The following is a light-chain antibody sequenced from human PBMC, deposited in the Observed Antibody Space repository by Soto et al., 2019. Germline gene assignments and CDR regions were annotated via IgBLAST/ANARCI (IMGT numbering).Light chain of an antibody. Sequence: DIQMPQSPSTLSASVGDRVTITFRASQSISSWLAWYQQKPGKAPKLLLYKASSLESGVPSRFSGSGSGTEFTLPISSLQPDDFAPYYCQQYNSFSWTVGQGTYVEIK. CDR2: KAS. V-gene: IGKV1-5*03. CDR1: QSISSW. CDR3: QQYNSFSWT. J-gene: IGKJ1*01.